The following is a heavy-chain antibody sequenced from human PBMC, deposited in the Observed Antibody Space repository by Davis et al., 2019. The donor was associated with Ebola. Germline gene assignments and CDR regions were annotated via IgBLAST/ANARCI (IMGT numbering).Heavy chain of an antibody. CDR1: GFTFSSHW. CDR3: ARLLGTASTYDY. V-gene: IGHV3-7*03. D-gene: IGHD1-7*01. CDR2: IRPDGTVN. J-gene: IGHJ4*02. Sequence: PGGSLRLSCSASGFTFSSHWMTWVRQAPGKGLEWVADIRPDGTVNNHVDSVRGRFIISRDNARNSLFLQMDSLRVEDTAVYYCARLLGTASTYDYWGQGTLVTVSS.